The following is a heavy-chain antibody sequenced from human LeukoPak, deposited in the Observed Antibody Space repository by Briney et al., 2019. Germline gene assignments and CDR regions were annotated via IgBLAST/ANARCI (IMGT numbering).Heavy chain of an antibody. D-gene: IGHD3-3*01. CDR1: GFTFSSYA. CDR2: ISYDGSNK. Sequence: GGSLRLSCAASGFTFSSYAMHWVRQAPGKGLEWVAVISYDGSNKYYADSVKGRFTISRDNSKNTLYLQMNSLRAEDTAVYYCVRDWSNDFCSGYYMGSSYYFDYWGQGTLVTVSS. CDR3: VRDWSNDFCSGYYMGSSYYFDY. V-gene: IGHV3-30-3*01. J-gene: IGHJ4*02.